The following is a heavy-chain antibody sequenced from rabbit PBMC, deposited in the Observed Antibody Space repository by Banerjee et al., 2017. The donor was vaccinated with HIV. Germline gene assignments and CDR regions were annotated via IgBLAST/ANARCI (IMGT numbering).Heavy chain of an antibody. CDR1: GFSLSNNYV. V-gene: IGHV1S45*01. D-gene: IGHD4-1*01. J-gene: IGHJ4*01. Sequence: QEQLVESGGGLVQPEGSLTLTCTASGFSLSNNYVMCWVRQAPGKGLEWIGCINTSSGNTVYASWAKGRFTISKTSSTTVTLQMTSLTAADTATYFCARDSAGAIGWNFNLWGQGTLVTVS. CDR3: ARDSAGAIGWNFNL. CDR2: INTSSGNT.